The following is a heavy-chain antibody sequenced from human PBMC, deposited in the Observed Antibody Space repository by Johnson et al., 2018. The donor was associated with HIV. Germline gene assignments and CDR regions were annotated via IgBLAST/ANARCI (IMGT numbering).Heavy chain of an antibody. J-gene: IGHJ3*02. V-gene: IGHV3-9*01. CDR3: ARDGRQLATRGSFDI. CDR1: GFTFDDYA. Sequence: QLVESGGGVVQPGRSLRLSCAASGFTFDDYAMHWVRQAPGKGLEWVSGISWNSGSIGYADSVKGRFTISRDNAKNSLYLQMNSLRAEDTAVYYCARDGRQLATRGSFDIWGQGTVVTVSS. D-gene: IGHD5-24*01. CDR2: ISWNSGSI.